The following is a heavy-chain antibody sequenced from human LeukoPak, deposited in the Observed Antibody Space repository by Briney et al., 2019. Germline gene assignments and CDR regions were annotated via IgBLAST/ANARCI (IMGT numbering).Heavy chain of an antibody. CDR2: IYTSGST. Sequence: SETPSLTCTVSGGSISSGSYYWSWIRQPAGKGLEWIGRIYTSGSTNYNPSLKSRVTISVDTSKNQFSLKLSSVTAADTAVYYCAREQMRPDILFDPWGQGTLVTVSS. CDR1: GGSISSGSYY. V-gene: IGHV4-61*02. CDR3: AREQMRPDILFDP. D-gene: IGHD2-15*01. J-gene: IGHJ5*02.